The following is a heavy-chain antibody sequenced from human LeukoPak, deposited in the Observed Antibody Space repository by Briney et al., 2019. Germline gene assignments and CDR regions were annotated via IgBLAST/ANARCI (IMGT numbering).Heavy chain of an antibody. CDR2: ISSASNTI. CDR3: ARGGIVLVTAPGRRYGMDV. Sequence: GGSLRLSCAASGFTFSTYEMNWVRQAPGKGPEWVSHISSASNTIFYADSVKGRFTISRDNAKNSLYLQMNSLRAEDTAVYYCARGGIVLVTAPGRRYGMDVWGQGTTVAVSS. J-gene: IGHJ6*02. D-gene: IGHD2-21*02. CDR1: GFTFSTYE. V-gene: IGHV3-48*03.